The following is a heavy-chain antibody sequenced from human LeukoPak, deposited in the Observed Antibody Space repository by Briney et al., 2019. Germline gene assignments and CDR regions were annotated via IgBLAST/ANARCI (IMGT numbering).Heavy chain of an antibody. CDR2: INPSGGST. D-gene: IGHD2-2*02. Sequence: ASVKVSCKASGYTFTSYYMHWVRQAPGEGLEWVGLINPSGGSTSYAQKFQGRVTMTRDMSTSTVYMEMSSLRSEDTAVYYCARVAAEVVGVPGAIGFGWLRRDYYYMDVWGKGTTVTVSS. J-gene: IGHJ6*03. CDR1: GYTFTSYY. V-gene: IGHV1-46*01. CDR3: ARVAAEVVGVPGAIGFGWLRRDYYYMDV.